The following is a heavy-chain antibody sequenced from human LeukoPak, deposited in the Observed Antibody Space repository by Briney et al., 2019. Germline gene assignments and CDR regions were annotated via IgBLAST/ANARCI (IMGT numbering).Heavy chain of an antibody. Sequence: GGSLRLSCAASGFTFSSYDMHWVRQATGEGLEWVSAIGTAGDTYYPGSVKGRFTISRGNAKNSLYLQMNSLRAGDTAVYYCARDSSGTFDYWGQGTLVTVSS. CDR1: GFTFSSYD. V-gene: IGHV3-13*01. D-gene: IGHD3-22*01. CDR3: ARDSSGTFDY. J-gene: IGHJ4*02. CDR2: IGTAGDT.